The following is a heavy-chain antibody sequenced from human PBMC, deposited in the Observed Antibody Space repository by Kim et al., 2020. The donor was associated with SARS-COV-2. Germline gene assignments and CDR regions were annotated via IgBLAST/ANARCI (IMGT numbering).Heavy chain of an antibody. D-gene: IGHD3-10*01. CDR3: ARCTMVRGVMYYYYYGMDV. V-gene: IGHV4-39*01. J-gene: IGHJ6*02. CDR1: GGSISSSSYY. CDR2: IYYSGST. Sequence: SETLSLTCTVSGGSISSSSYYWGWIRQPPGKGLEWIGSIYYSGSTYYNPSLKSRVTISVDTSKNQFSLKLSSVTAADTAVYYCARCTMVRGVMYYYYYGMDVWGQGTTVTVSS.